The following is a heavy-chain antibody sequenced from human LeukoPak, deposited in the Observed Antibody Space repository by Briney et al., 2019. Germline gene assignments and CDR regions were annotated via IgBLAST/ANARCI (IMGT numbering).Heavy chain of an antibody. Sequence: SETLSLTCTVSGGSISSSSYYWGWIRQPPGKGLEWIGSIYYSGSTYYNPSLKSRVTISVDTSKNQFSLKLSSVTAADTAVYYCARVGCSSTSCYTSYYYYYMDVWGKGTTVTVSS. V-gene: IGHV4-39*07. J-gene: IGHJ6*03. D-gene: IGHD2-2*02. CDR3: ARVGCSSTSCYTSYYYYYMDV. CDR1: GGSISSSSYY. CDR2: IYYSGST.